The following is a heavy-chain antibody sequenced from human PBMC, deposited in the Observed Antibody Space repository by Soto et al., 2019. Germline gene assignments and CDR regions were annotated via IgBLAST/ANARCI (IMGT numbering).Heavy chain of an antibody. CDR3: ARGQLVWYGDLTPYHRDIDV. J-gene: IGHJ6*02. CDR2: ISHDGGT. Sequence: SETLSLTCAFYGGSFDDFYWSWVRQSPGKGLEWVGEISHDGGTNYSPSLASRVSISVDTSKNQFSLHLRSVTAADTGLYYCARGQLVWYGDLTPYHRDIDVWGQGTTVTVSS. V-gene: IGHV4-34*01. D-gene: IGHD3-10*01. CDR1: GGSFDDFY.